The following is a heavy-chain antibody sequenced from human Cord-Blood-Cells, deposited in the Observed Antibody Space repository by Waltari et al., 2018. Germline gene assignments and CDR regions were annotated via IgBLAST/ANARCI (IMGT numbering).Heavy chain of an antibody. V-gene: IGHV3-43*02. Sequence: EVQLVGSGGGVVQPGGSVRLSCAASGFTFDDYAMHWVRQAPGKGLEWVSLMGGDGGSTYYADAVKGRFTISRDNSKNSLYLQMNSLRTEDTALYYCASRIAVDYWGQGTLVTVSS. CDR3: ASRIAVDY. CDR2: MGGDGGST. J-gene: IGHJ4*02. CDR1: GFTFDDYA. D-gene: IGHD6-19*01.